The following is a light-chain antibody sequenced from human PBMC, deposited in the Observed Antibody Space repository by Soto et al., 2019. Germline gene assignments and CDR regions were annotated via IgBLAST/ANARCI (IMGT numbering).Light chain of an antibody. CDR2: GVT. CDR1: SSDIGAYDY. Sequence: ALTQPASVSGSPGQSITISCTGTSSDIGAYDYVSWHQHHPGKAPKLIIYGVTNRPSGVSDRFSGSKSGNTASLTISGLQAEDEADYHCSSYTNRNTYLFGAGTKVTVL. J-gene: IGLJ1*01. CDR3: SSYTNRNTYL. V-gene: IGLV2-14*01.